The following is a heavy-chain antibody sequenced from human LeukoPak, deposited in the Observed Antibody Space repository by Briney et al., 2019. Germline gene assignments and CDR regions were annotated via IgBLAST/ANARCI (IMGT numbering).Heavy chain of an antibody. V-gene: IGHV1-18*01. Sequence: ASVKVSCKASGYTFTSYGISWVRQAPGQGLEWMGWISAYNGNTNYAQKLQGRVTMTTDTSTSTAYMELRSLRSDDTAVYYCARSDYYDSSGYDDYWGQGTLVTVSS. CDR1: GYTFTSYG. J-gene: IGHJ4*02. CDR3: ARSDYYDSSGYDDY. D-gene: IGHD3-22*01. CDR2: ISAYNGNT.